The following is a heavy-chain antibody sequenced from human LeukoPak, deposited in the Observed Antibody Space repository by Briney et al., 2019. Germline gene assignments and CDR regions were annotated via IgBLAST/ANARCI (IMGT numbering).Heavy chain of an antibody. CDR3: APDAGYSSSPVDY. V-gene: IGHV3-30*02. CDR2: IRYDGSNK. J-gene: IGHJ4*02. Sequence: GGSLRLSCAASGFTFSSYGMHWVRQAPGKGLEWVAFIRYDGSNKYYADSVKGRFTISRDNSKNTLYLQMNSLRAEDTAVYYCAPDAGYSSSPVDYWGRGTLVTVSS. CDR1: GFTFSSYG. D-gene: IGHD6-6*01.